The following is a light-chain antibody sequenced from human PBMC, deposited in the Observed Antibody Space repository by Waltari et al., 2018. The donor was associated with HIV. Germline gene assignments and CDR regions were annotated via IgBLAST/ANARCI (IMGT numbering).Light chain of an antibody. Sequence: QSALTQPPSASGSPGQSVTISCTGTSSDVGGYNSVSWYQQHPGKAPQLMIYEVSQRPSGVHHRFSGSKSGNAASLTVSGLQTEDEANYYCSSYAGSNNWVFGGGTNLTVL. CDR2: EVS. CDR3: SSYAGSNNWV. CDR1: SSDVGGYNS. V-gene: IGLV2-8*01. J-gene: IGLJ3*02.